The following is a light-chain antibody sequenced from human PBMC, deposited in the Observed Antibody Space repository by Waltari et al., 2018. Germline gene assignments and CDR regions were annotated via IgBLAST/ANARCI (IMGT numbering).Light chain of an antibody. CDR1: QSISIY. V-gene: IGKV1-39*01. CDR3: QQSYHTPPT. J-gene: IGKJ2*01. CDR2: GAS. Sequence: DIQITHSPSFLSASVGDRITITCRASQSISIYLNWYQQKPGQAPKFLISGASNLQSGVPSRFSGSGSGTDFTLTISSLQPEDFATYYCQQSYHTPPTFGQGTQLEFK.